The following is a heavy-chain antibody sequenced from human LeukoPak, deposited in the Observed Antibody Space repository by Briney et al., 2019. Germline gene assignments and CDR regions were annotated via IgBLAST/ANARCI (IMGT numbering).Heavy chain of an antibody. CDR2: ISWDGGST. D-gene: IGHD2-15*01. CDR1: GFTFDDYA. J-gene: IGHJ4*02. Sequence: GGSLRLSCAASGFTFDDYAMHWVRQAPGKGLEWVSLISWDGGSTYYADSVKGRFTISRDNSKNSLYLQMNSLRAEDTALYYCAESSEAGRLSWIPGRSEYYFDYWGQGTLVTVSS. CDR3: AESSEAGRLSWIPGRSEYYFDY. V-gene: IGHV3-43D*03.